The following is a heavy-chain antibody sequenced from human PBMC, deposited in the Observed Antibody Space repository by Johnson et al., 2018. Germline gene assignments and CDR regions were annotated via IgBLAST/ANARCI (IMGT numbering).Heavy chain of an antibody. CDR1: GFTFSNYG. J-gene: IGHJ6*02. D-gene: IGHD2/OR15-2a*01. CDR3: ARVHCTSTTCFFYYFYYGMDV. CDR2: IWFDGSNE. Sequence: VQLQESGGGVVQPGRSLRLSCAASGFTFSNYGMHWVRQAPGKGLEWVAGIWFDGSNEEYADSVKGRFTISRENPKNTLYLQMNRLRAEDTAIYYWARVHCTSTTCFFYYFYYGMDVWGQGTTVTVSS. V-gene: IGHV3-33*08.